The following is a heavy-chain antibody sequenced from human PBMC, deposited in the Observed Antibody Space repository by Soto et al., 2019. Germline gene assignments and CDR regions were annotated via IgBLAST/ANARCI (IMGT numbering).Heavy chain of an antibody. J-gene: IGHJ3*02. D-gene: IGHD6-19*01. CDR2: ISRDADAT. Sequence: EVQLLESGGGLVQPGGSLRLSCAVSGFTFSNYDMSWVRQAPGKGLQWVSSISRDADATYYLDSVKGRFTISRDNSKDTFCLQLNSLKDEDTAVYYCVYSSGWFDAFDIWGQGTMVTVSS. CDR1: GFTFSNYD. V-gene: IGHV3-23*01. CDR3: VYSSGWFDAFDI.